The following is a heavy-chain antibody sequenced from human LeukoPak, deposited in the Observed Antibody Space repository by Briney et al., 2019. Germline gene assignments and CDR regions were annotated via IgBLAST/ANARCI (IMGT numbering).Heavy chain of an antibody. V-gene: IGHV4-39*07. CDR2: IYYSGST. D-gene: IGHD1-1*01. CDR1: GGSISSSTYY. J-gene: IGHJ4*02. Sequence: TSETLSLTCTVSGGSISSSTYYWGWIRQPPGKGLEWIGSIYYSGSTYYTPSLKSRVTISVDTSKNQFYLKLSSVTAADTAVYYCARDGTSLNLAEFDYWGQGTLVTVTS. CDR3: ARDGTSLNLAEFDY.